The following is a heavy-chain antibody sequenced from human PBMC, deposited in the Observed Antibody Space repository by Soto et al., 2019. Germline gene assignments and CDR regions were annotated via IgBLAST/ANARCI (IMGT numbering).Heavy chain of an antibody. V-gene: IGHV6-1*01. CDR2: TYYRSKWYN. D-gene: IGHD6-13*01. Sequence: QTLSLTCVISGDSVSSNSAAWNWIRQSPSRGLEWLGRTYYRSKWYNDYAVSVKSRITINPDTSKNQFSLQLSSVTPEDTAVYYCARGRSGAAAGTFYYYGMDVWGQGTTVTVSS. CDR3: ARGRSGAAAGTFYYYGMDV. CDR1: GDSVSSNSAA. J-gene: IGHJ6*02.